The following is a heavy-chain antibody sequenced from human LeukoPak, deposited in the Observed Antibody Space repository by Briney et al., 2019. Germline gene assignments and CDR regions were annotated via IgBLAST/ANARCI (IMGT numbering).Heavy chain of an antibody. CDR1: RFTLSSYW. CDR3: ARAIAAAEDY. CDR2: INQDGSQK. D-gene: IGHD6-13*01. V-gene: IGHV3-7*01. Sequence: GGSLRLSCEASRFTLSSYWMSWVRQAPGKGLEWVANINQDGSQKHYVDSVKGRFTISRDNAKNSVHLQMNSLRAEDTAVYYCARAIAAAEDYWGQGTLVTVSS. J-gene: IGHJ4*02.